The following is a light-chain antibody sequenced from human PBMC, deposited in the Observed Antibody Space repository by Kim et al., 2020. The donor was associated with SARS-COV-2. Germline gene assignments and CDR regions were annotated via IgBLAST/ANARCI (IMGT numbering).Light chain of an antibody. CDR2: EDK. J-gene: IGLJ2*01. Sequence: KTVTVSSTRSSGSIASNYVQWYQQRPGRAPTTVIYEDKQTPSGVPDRFSGSIDSSSNSASLTISGLKTEDEADYYCQSYDNNNCVVFGGGTQLTVL. CDR1: SGSIASNY. V-gene: IGLV6-57*03. CDR3: QSYDNNNCVV.